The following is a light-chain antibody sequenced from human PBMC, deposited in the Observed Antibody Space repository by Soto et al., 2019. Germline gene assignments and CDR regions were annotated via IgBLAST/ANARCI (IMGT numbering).Light chain of an antibody. CDR1: QSISGY. J-gene: IGKJ4*01. Sequence: DIQLTQSPSILSVSPGDRVTISCRASQSISGYLAWYQQEPGQAPKLLIYAPSTMESGVPARFSGSGSGTEFTLTISSLQPDDFAVYYCQQLRNWPLTFGGGTKVEIK. V-gene: IGKV1-9*01. CDR3: QQLRNWPLT. CDR2: APS.